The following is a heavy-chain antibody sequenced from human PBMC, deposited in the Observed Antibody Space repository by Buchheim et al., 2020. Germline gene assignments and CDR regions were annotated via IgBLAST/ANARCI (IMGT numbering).Heavy chain of an antibody. V-gene: IGHV3-48*02. J-gene: IGHJ5*02. CDR3: ARDQGIRGWFDP. Sequence: DVQLVESGGGLVQPGGSLRLSCAASGFSFTTYYMAWVRQAPGKGLELVSYISSSGSTSSYADSVKGRFTISRDNAKNSLYMQMNSLRDEDTAVYFCARDQGIRGWFDPWGQGTL. CDR1: GFSFTTYY. D-gene: IGHD2-15*01. CDR2: ISSSGSTS.